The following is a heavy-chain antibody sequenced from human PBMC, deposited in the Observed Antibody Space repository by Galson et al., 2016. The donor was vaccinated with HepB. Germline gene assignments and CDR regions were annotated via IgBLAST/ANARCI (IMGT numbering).Heavy chain of an antibody. Sequence: SETLSLTCAVSGGSISSSNWWSWVRQPPGKGLEWIGEIYHSGSTNYNPSLKSRVTISIDKSTNQFSLKLTSVTAADTAVYYCARGDTIFGFPYGMDVWGQGTTVTVSS. CDR3: ARGDTIFGFPYGMDV. CDR2: IYHSGST. CDR1: GGSISSSNW. V-gene: IGHV4-4*02. D-gene: IGHD3-3*01. J-gene: IGHJ6*02.